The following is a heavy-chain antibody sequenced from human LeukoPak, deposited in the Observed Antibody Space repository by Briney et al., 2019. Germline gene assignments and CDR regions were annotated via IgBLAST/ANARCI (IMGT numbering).Heavy chain of an antibody. CDR3: ARKAAGWGVLDH. D-gene: IGHD3-10*01. J-gene: IGHJ4*02. CDR1: GFTFSSYS. Sequence: PGGSLRLSCAASGFTFSSYSMNWVRQAPGKGLEWVSSISSSSSYIYYADSVKGRFIISRDNANKLLYLQMNTLRAEDTAIYYCARKAAGWGVLDHWGQGILVTVSS. V-gene: IGHV3-21*04. CDR2: ISSSSSYI.